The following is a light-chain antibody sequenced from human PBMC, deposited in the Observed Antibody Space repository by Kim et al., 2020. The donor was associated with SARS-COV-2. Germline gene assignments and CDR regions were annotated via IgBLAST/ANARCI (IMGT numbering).Light chain of an antibody. Sequence: EIVMTQSPATLSVSPGERATLSCRASQTVGRHLGWYQHKPGQAPRLLIYDTSTRAAGVPARFSGSGSGTEFTLTISSLQSEDFATYYCQQYDRRPPITFGQGTRLEIK. CDR3: QQYDRRPPIT. J-gene: IGKJ5*01. CDR1: QTVGRH. V-gene: IGKV3-15*01. CDR2: DTS.